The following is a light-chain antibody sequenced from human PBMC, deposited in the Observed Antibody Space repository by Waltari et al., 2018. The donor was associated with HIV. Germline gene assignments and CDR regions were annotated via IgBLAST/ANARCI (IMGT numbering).Light chain of an antibody. V-gene: IGKV1-5*03. CDR2: KAS. CDR1: RDISNW. CDR3: QQYKGDPWT. Sequence: DIQMTQSPSNLSASVGARVTITCRASRDISNWLAWYQQRPGKAPKLLIYKASTLESGVPSRFSGSGSGTEFTLTINSLQPDDFASYSCQQYKGDPWTFGQGTKVEIK. J-gene: IGKJ1*01.